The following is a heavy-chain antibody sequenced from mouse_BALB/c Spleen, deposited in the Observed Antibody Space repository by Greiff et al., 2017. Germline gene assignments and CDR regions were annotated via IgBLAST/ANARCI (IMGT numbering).Heavy chain of an antibody. CDR1: GYTFTSYY. CDR2: IYPGNVNT. CDR3: ARERYDSWFAY. V-gene: IGHV1S56*01. Sequence: QVQLQQSGPELVKPGASVRISCKASGYTFTSYYIHWVKQRPGQGLEWIGWIYPGNVNTKYNEKFKGKATLTADKSSSTAYMQLSSLTSEDSAVYFCARERYDSWFAYWGQGTLVTVSA. J-gene: IGHJ3*01. D-gene: IGHD2-14*01.